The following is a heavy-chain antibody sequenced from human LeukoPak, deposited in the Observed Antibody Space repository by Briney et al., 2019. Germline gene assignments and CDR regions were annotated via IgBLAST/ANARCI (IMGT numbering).Heavy chain of an antibody. J-gene: IGHJ5*02. CDR3: AKAGVA. CDR1: GFTFCSYS. D-gene: IGHD2-15*01. CDR2: ISSSSSYI. V-gene: IGHV3-21*04. Sequence: GGSLRLSSAASGFTFCSYSMIWVRQAPRKGLEWVSSISSSSSYIYYADSVKGRFTVSRDNAKNSLYLQMNSWRAEDTAVYYCAKAGVAWGQGTLVTVSS.